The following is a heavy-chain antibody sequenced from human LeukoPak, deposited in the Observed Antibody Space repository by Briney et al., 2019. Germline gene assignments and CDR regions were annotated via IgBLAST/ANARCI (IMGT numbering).Heavy chain of an antibody. CDR1: GYTFTSYD. Sequence: GASVKVSCKASGYTFTSYDINWVRQATGQGLEWMGWMNPNSGNTGYAQKFQGRVTMTRDTSISTAYMELSRLRSDDTAVYYCARAIPYPDIVVVPAAQYNWFDPWGQGTLVTVSS. D-gene: IGHD2-2*01. CDR2: MNPNSGNT. V-gene: IGHV1-8*01. J-gene: IGHJ5*02. CDR3: ARAIPYPDIVVVPAAQYNWFDP.